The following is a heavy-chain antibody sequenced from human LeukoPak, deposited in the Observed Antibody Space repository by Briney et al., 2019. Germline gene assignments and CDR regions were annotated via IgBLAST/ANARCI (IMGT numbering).Heavy chain of an antibody. D-gene: IGHD4-17*01. CDR2: IYPGDSDT. J-gene: IGHJ4*02. V-gene: IGHV5-51*01. Sequence: GASLKISCKDSGYSFTRHWIGWVRPMPGKVLEWMGIIYPGDSDTRYSPSFQGQVTISADKSASAAYLQWSSLKASDTAMYYCARQGYGDYVLFYWGQGILVTVSS. CDR1: GYSFTRHW. CDR3: ARQGYGDYVLFY.